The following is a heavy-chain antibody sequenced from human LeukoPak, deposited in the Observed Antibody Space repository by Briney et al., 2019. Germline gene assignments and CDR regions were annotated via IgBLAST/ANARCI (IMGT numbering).Heavy chain of an antibody. J-gene: IGHJ4*02. CDR3: AKDDVTMVRGTSSSAFY. CDR1: GFIFSSYG. V-gene: IGHV3-30*02. Sequence: GGSLRLSCAAAGFIFSSYGRHWVRQAPGKGLGWVAFIRFDASNKYYADSVKGRFTISRDNSKNTLYLQMNSLRPEDTAVYYCAKDDVTMVRGTSSSAFYWGQGTLVTVSS. D-gene: IGHD3-10*01. CDR2: IRFDASNK.